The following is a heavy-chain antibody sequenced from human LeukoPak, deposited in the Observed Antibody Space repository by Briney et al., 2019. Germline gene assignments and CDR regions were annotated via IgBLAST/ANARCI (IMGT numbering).Heavy chain of an antibody. Sequence: SETLSLTCTVSGDSISSYYWSWIRQPPGKGLEWIGYSYHTGSTNYNPSLKSRVTISVDTSKNQFSLKLSSVTAGDTAVYYCATEYSSTWYYFDYWGQGTLVTVSS. J-gene: IGHJ4*02. CDR1: GDSISSYY. D-gene: IGHD6-13*01. V-gene: IGHV4-59*01. CDR3: ATEYSSTWYYFDY. CDR2: SYHTGST.